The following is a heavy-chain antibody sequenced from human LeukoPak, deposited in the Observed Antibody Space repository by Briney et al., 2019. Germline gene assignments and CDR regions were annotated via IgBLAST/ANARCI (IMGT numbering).Heavy chain of an antibody. Sequence: GGSLRLSCAASGFTFTTYAMSWVRQAPGKGLEWVSAISGGGASTYYADSVKGRFTISRDNSKNTLYLQMNSLRAEDTAVYYCAKDAIVGASPPFDYWGQGTLVTV. CDR3: AKDAIVGASPPFDY. J-gene: IGHJ4*02. D-gene: IGHD1-26*01. V-gene: IGHV3-23*01. CDR2: ISGGGAST. CDR1: GFTFTTYA.